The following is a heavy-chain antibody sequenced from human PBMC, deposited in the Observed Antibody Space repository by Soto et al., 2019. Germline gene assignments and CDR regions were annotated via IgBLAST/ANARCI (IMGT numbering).Heavy chain of an antibody. J-gene: IGHJ6*02. D-gene: IGHD3-10*02. Sequence: QTGGSLRLSCAASGFTFSSYGMNWVRQAPGKGLEWVSYISGSSGTIYYADSVKGRFTISRDNAKNSLYLQMNSLRDEDTAVYYCAKKGQLFSMSFHMDVWGQGTTVTVSS. CDR3: AKKGQLFSMSFHMDV. CDR2: ISGSSGTI. CDR1: GFTFSSYG. V-gene: IGHV3-48*02.